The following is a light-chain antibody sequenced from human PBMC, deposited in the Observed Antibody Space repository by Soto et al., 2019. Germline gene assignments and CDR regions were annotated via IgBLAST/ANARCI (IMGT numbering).Light chain of an antibody. CDR1: KSNVGGYNY. Sequence: ASGKGGESISLVGITKKSNVGGYNYVSWYQQHPGKAPKLLIYEVSKRPSGVPDRFSGSKSGNTASLTVSGLQAEDEADYYCSSYAGSNKGVFGTVTKVTVL. CDR3: SSYAGSNKGV. V-gene: IGLV2-8*01. CDR2: EVS. J-gene: IGLJ1*01.